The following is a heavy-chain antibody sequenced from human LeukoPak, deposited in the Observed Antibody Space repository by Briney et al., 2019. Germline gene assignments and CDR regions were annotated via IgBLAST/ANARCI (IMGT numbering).Heavy chain of an antibody. CDR2: ISNSGGST. CDR1: GFTFSSYA. D-gene: IGHD6-19*01. CDR3: AKRSSGIAVAGTRWYFDY. J-gene: IGHJ4*02. Sequence: PGGSLRLSCAASGFTFSSYAMSWVRQAPGKGLEWVSTISNSGGSTYYADSVKGRFTISRDNSKNTLYLQMNSLRAEDTAVYYCAKRSSGIAVAGTRWYFDYWGQGTLVTVSS. V-gene: IGHV3-23*01.